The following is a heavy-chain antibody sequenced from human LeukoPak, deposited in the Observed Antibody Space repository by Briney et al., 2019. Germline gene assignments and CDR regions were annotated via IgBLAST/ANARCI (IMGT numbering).Heavy chain of an antibody. J-gene: IGHJ4*02. D-gene: IGHD6-6*01. Sequence: PSETLSLTCTVSGGSISSSYWSWIRQPTGKGLEWIGYIYYTGSTNYNPSLKSRVTMFVDMSKNQFSLRLSSVTAADTAVYYCARHRAYSSSSPFDYWGQGTLVTVSS. CDR2: IYYTGST. CDR1: GGSISSSY. V-gene: IGHV4-59*08. CDR3: ARHRAYSSSSPFDY.